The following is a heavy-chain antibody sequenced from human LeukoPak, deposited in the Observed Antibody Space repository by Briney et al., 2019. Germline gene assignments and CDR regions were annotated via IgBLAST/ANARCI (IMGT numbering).Heavy chain of an antibody. V-gene: IGHV4-59*01. CDR1: GGSISSYY. CDR3: AREGGSSWSNWFDP. J-gene: IGHJ5*02. CDR2: IYYSGST. Sequence: SETLSLTCTVSGGSISSYYWSWIRQPPGKVLEWIGYIYYSGSTNYNPSLKSRVPISVDTSKNQFSLKLSSVTAADTAVYYCAREGGSSWSNWFDPGGRETLVTVSS. D-gene: IGHD6-13*01.